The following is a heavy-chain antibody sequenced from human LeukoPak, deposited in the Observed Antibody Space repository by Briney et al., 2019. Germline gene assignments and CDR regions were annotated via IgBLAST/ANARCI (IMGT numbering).Heavy chain of an antibody. Sequence: ASVKVSCKVSGYTLTELSMHWVRQAPGKGLEWMGGFDPEDGETIYAQKFQGRVTMTEDTSTDTAYMELSSLRSEDTAVYYCATATNMRNYYYYYMDVWGKGTTVTVSS. V-gene: IGHV1-24*01. CDR3: ATATNMRNYYYYYMDV. D-gene: IGHD2/OR15-2a*01. J-gene: IGHJ6*03. CDR1: GYTLTELS. CDR2: FDPEDGET.